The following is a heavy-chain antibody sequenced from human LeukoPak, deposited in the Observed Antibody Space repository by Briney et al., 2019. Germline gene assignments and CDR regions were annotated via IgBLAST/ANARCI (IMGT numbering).Heavy chain of an antibody. CDR2: INHSGST. J-gene: IGHJ6*03. V-gene: IGHV4-34*01. D-gene: IGHD3-10*01. CDR3: ARLPVTMVRGVIMSYYYYMDV. Sequence: SETLSLTCAVYGGSFSGYYWSWIRQPPGKGLEWIGEINHSGSTNYNPSLKSRVTISVDTSKDQFSLKLSSVTAADTAVYYCARLPVTMVRGVIMSYYYYMDVWGKGTTVTVSS. CDR1: GGSFSGYY.